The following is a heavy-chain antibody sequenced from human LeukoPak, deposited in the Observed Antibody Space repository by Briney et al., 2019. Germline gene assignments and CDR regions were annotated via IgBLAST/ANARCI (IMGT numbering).Heavy chain of an antibody. Sequence: GGSLRLSCAASGFTFSSYWMSWVRQAPGKGLEWVANIKQDGSEKYYVDSVKGRFTISRDNAKNSLYLQMNSLRAEDTAVYYCARVRAVAGSYYFDYWGQGTLVTVSS. V-gene: IGHV3-7*01. D-gene: IGHD6-19*01. CDR1: GFTFSSYW. CDR3: ARVRAVAGSYYFDY. CDR2: IKQDGSEK. J-gene: IGHJ4*02.